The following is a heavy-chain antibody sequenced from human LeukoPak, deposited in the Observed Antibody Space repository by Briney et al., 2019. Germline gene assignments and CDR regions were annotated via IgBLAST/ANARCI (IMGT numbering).Heavy chain of an antibody. V-gene: IGHV3-48*03. CDR1: GFTFSNYE. J-gene: IGHJ4*02. CDR3: AAVEYTSVDY. Sequence: GGSLRLSCAASGFTFSNYEVNWVRQAPGKGLEWISYIDSSGKTIYYADSVNGRFTISRDNAKNSVYLQMNSLRAEDTAVYYCAAVEYTSVDYWGQGTLVTVSS. CDR2: IDSSGKTI. D-gene: IGHD6-6*01.